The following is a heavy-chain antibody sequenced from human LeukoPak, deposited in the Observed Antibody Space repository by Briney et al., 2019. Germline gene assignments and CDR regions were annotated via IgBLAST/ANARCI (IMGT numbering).Heavy chain of an antibody. Sequence: GASVKVSCKASGYTFTSYDINWVRQATGQGLEWMGWMNPNSGNTGYAQKFQGRVTMTRNTSISTAYMGLSSLRSEDTAVYYCVKYDYYYYYMDVWGKGATVTVSS. CDR3: VKYDYYYYYMDV. V-gene: IGHV1-8*01. D-gene: IGHD2-2*01. J-gene: IGHJ6*03. CDR1: GYTFTSYD. CDR2: MNPNSGNT.